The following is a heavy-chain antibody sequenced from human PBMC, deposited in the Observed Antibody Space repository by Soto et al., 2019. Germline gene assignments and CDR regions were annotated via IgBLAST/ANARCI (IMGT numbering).Heavy chain of an antibody. CDR2: ISYDGSNK. CDR1: GFTFSSYG. CDR3: AKGWDV. J-gene: IGHJ6*02. Sequence: QVQLVESGGGVVQPGRSLRLSCAASGFTFSSYGMHWVRQAPGEGLEWVAVISYDGSNKYYADSVKGRFTISRDNSKNTLYLQMNSLRAEDTAVYYCAKGWDVWGQGTTVTVSS. V-gene: IGHV3-30*18.